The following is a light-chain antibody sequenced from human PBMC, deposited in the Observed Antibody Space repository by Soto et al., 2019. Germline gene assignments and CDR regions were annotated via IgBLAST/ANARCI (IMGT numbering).Light chain of an antibody. CDR1: QSVSNN. V-gene: IGKV3D-15*01. CDR3: QQYHHWPPIT. J-gene: IGKJ5*01. Sequence: EIVMTQSPATLSVSPGERVTLSCRASQSVSNNLVWYQQKPGQAPRLLIYGASSRATGIPDRFSGSGSGTEFTLTISSLQSEDFAVYYCQQYHHWPPITFGQGTRLE. CDR2: GAS.